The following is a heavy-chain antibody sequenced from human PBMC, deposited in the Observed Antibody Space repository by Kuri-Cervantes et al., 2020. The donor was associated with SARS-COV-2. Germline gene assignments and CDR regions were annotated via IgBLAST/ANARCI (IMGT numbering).Heavy chain of an antibody. CDR3: TTDSREYDFWSGWIFEH. Sequence: GGSLRLSCEVSGFLFSASAIHWVRQASGKGLEWVGRVRGKANNYATAYAASARGRFTISRDDSKNMAYLQMNSLKTEDTAVYYCTTDSREYDFWSGWIFEHWGQGTLVTVSS. V-gene: IGHV3-73*01. CDR2: VRGKANNYAT. J-gene: IGHJ4*02. D-gene: IGHD3-3*01. CDR1: GFLFSASA.